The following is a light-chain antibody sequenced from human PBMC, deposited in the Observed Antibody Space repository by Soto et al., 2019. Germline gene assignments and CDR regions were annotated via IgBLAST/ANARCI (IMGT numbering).Light chain of an antibody. J-gene: IGLJ3*02. CDR1: SSDIGGYNY. CDR2: EVS. CDR3: SSYTSSSTGV. Sequence: QSALTQPPSASGSPGQSVTISCTGTSSDIGGYNYVSWYQQHPGKAPSLMIYEVSQRPSGVSDRFSGSKSGNTASLTISGLQAEDEADYYCSSYTSSSTGVFGGGTKLTVL. V-gene: IGLV2-8*01.